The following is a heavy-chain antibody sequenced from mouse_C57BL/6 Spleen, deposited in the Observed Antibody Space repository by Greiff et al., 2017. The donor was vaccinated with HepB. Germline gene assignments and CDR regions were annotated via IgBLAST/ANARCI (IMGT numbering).Heavy chain of an antibody. CDR2: IRNKANGYTT. J-gene: IGHJ3*01. D-gene: IGHD2-3*01. CDR1: GFTFTDYY. V-gene: IGHV7-3*01. CDR3: ARSHDGYSNTWFAY. Sequence: DVMLVESGGGLVQPGGSLSLSCAASGFTFTDYYMSWVRQPPGKALEWLGFIRNKANGYTTEYSASVKGRFTISRDNSQSILYLQMNALRAEDSATYYCARSHDGYSNTWFAYWGQGTLVTVSA.